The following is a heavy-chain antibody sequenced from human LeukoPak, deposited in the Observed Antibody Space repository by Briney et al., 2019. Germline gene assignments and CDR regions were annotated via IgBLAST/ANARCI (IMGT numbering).Heavy chain of an antibody. CDR3: ARAPQRYGGYETSNWFDP. CDR1: GGSISSGGYS. D-gene: IGHD5-12*01. Sequence: PSETLSLTCAVSGGSISSGGYSWSWIRQPPGKGLEWIGYIYHSGSTYYNPSLKSRVTISVDRSKNQFSLKLSSVTAADTAVYYCARAPQRYGGYETSNWFDPWGQGTLVTVSS. CDR2: IYHSGST. J-gene: IGHJ5*02. V-gene: IGHV4-30-2*01.